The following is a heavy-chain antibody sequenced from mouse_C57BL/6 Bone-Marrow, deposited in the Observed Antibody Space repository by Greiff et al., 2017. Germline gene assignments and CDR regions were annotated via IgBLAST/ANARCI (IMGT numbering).Heavy chain of an antibody. CDR2: IDPENGDT. Sequence: VTLKVSGAELVRPGASVKLSCTASGFNIKDDYMHWVKQRPEQGLEWIGWIDPENGDTEYASKFQGKATITADTSSNTAYLQLSSLTSEDTAVYYCTTGNYLAWFAYWGQGTLVTVSA. CDR3: TTGNYLAWFAY. CDR1: GFNIKDDY. V-gene: IGHV14-4*01. D-gene: IGHD5-5*01. J-gene: IGHJ3*01.